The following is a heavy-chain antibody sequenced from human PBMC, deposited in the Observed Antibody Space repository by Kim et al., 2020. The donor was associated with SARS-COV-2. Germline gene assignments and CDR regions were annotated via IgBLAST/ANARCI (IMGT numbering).Heavy chain of an antibody. Sequence: GGSLRLSCAASGFTFRSHWMSWVRQAPGKGLEWVGNINEGGGNKNNVDFVRGRFPTPRENAKTSLFFKRISLRAETTPVNYVPRYEYGSLSLGAWRRGTL. CDR1: GFTFRSHW. V-gene: IGHV3-7*01. CDR3: PRYEYGSLSLGA. J-gene: IGHJ5*02. D-gene: IGHD3-10*01. CDR2: INEGGGNK.